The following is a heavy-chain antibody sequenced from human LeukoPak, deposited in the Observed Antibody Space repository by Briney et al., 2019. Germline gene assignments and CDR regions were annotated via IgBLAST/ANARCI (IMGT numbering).Heavy chain of an antibody. CDR1: GDSISGYY. V-gene: IGHV4-4*07. J-gene: IGHJ4*02. D-gene: IGHD2-8*01. Sequence: SETLSLTCTVSGDSISGYYWTWIRQPADKGPEWIGRIYSDGSTSYNPSLKSRITMSLDTSKNQFSLKLNSMTAADTAVYYCARESGSNGFPVDYWGQGTLVTVSS. CDR3: ARESGSNGFPVDY. CDR2: IYSDGST.